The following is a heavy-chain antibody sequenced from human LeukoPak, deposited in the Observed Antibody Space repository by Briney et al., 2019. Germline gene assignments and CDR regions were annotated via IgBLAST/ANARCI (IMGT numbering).Heavy chain of an antibody. D-gene: IGHD2-15*01. Sequence: AGGSLRLSCAASGFNFSIYWMRWVRQAPGKGLVWVSRINSDGSSAIYADSVKGRFTFSRDNAKNMLYLQMDSLRAEDTAVYCCARAGGYYYYYMDVWGKGTRVTVSS. CDR3: ARAGGYYYYYMDV. V-gene: IGHV3-74*01. CDR1: GFNFSIYW. J-gene: IGHJ6*03. CDR2: INSDGSSA.